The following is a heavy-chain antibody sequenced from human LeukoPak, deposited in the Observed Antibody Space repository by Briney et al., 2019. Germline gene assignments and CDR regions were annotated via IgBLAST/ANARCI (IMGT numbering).Heavy chain of an antibody. V-gene: IGHV4-61*08. CDR1: GGSISSGGYY. J-gene: IGHJ4*02. D-gene: IGHD1-1*01. CDR2: IYHSGST. Sequence: PSETLSLTCTVSGGSISSGGYYWSWIRQPPGKGLEWIGYIYHSGSTNYNPSLKSRVTISVDTSKNQFSLKLSSVTAADTAVYYCGRVAPTTARSPSDSPFDYWGQGTLVTVSS. CDR3: GRVAPTTARSPSDSPFDY.